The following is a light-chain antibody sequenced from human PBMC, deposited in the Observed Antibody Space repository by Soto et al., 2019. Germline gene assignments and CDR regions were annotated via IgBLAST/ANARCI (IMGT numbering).Light chain of an antibody. Sequence: QSALTQPASVSGSPGQSITISCTGTSSDVGSYNHVSWYQHHPGKAPKLMIYDVNKRPSGVPDRFSGSKSGNTASLTTSGLQAEDEADYYCCSYAGSYTFVFGGGTKVTVL. J-gene: IGLJ2*01. CDR2: DVN. V-gene: IGLV2-11*01. CDR3: CSYAGSYTFV. CDR1: SSDVGSYNH.